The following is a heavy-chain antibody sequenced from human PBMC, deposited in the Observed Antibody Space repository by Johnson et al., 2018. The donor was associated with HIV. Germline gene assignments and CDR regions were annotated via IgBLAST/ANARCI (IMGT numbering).Heavy chain of an antibody. V-gene: IGHV3-7*05. D-gene: IGHD6-13*01. CDR1: GFTFSSFW. Sequence: VQLVESGGGVVRPGGSLRLSCAASGFTFSSFWMTWVRQAPGKGLEWVANIKDDGSEKSYVDSVKGRFTISRDNAKNSLYLQMSSLRAEDTAIYYCARPNRPQYRSTFDIWGQGTMVIVSS. CDR2: IKDDGSEK. CDR3: ARPNRPQYRSTFDI. J-gene: IGHJ3*02.